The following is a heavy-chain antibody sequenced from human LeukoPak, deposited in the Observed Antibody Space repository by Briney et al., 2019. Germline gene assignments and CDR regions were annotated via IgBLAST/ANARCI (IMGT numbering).Heavy chain of an antibody. D-gene: IGHD6-13*01. CDR1: GLSFSNYA. CDR3: ARGHPGYSGSYGMDV. Sequence: GGSLRLSCAASGLSFSNYAVSWVRQAPGKGLEWVANIKQDGSEKYYVDSVKGRFTISRDNAKNSLYLQMNSLRAEDTAVYYCARGHPGYSGSYGMDVWGQGTTVTVSS. CDR2: IKQDGSEK. J-gene: IGHJ6*02. V-gene: IGHV3-7*01.